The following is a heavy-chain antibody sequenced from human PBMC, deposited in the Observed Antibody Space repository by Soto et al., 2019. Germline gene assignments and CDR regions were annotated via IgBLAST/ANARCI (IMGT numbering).Heavy chain of an antibody. Sequence: ASVKVSCKASGYTFTSYYIHWVRQAPGQGLEWMGVINPSGGSTSYSQKIQGRVTMTRDTSTTTAYMELSSMTSDDTAVFYCTRDPATYSSGYDYWGQGTPVTVSS. CDR1: GYTFTSYY. J-gene: IGHJ4*02. D-gene: IGHD6-19*01. CDR3: TRDPATYSSGYDY. CDR2: INPSGGST. V-gene: IGHV1-46*01.